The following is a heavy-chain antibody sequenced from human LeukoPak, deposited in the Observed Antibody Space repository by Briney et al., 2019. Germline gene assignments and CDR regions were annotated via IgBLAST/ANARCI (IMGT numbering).Heavy chain of an antibody. D-gene: IGHD3-10*01. CDR2: INQDGGET. V-gene: IGHV3-7*03. J-gene: IGHJ4*02. CDR1: GFIFSNTW. CDR3: ATSAGRSGGN. Sequence: PGGSLRLSCAASGFIFSNTWMAWVRQAPGKGSEWVAYINQDGGETNYVDSVRGRFTVSRDNVKNSLYLQMNSLRADDTALYYCATSAGRSGGNWGQGALVTVSS.